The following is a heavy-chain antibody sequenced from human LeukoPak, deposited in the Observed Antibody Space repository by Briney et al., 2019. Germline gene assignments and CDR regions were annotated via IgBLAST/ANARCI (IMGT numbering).Heavy chain of an antibody. V-gene: IGHV1-69*06. CDR3: ARDPVDTAMVGYFDY. D-gene: IGHD5-18*01. CDR1: GYTFTGYY. Sequence: SVKVSCKASGYTFTGYYMHWVRQAPGQGLEWMGGIIPIFGTANYAQKFQGRVTITADKSTSTAYMELSSLRSEDTAVYYCARDPVDTAMVGYFDYWGQGTLVTVSS. J-gene: IGHJ4*02. CDR2: IIPIFGTA.